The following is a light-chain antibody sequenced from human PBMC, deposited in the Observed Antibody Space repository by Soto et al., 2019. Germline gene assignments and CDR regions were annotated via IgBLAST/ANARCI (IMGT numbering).Light chain of an antibody. J-gene: IGKJ2*01. Sequence: EIVLTQSPGTLSLSPGERATLSCRASQTLGTKYLAWYQQKTGQAPSLLIYDTSNRATGVPDRFSCSGSGTEFTLTISKLEPEDFAVYYCHHYGTSPPNTFGQGTKLEIK. CDR3: HHYGTSPPNT. V-gene: IGKV3-20*01. CDR1: QTLGTKY. CDR2: DTS.